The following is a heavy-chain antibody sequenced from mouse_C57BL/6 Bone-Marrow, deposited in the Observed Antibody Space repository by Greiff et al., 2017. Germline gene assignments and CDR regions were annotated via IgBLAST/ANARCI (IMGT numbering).Heavy chain of an antibody. CDR3: ATLYYYGSSPFSFDY. J-gene: IGHJ2*01. V-gene: IGHV5-6*01. D-gene: IGHD1-1*01. CDR1: GFTFSSYG. Sequence: EVQLVESGGDLVKPGGSLKLSCAASGFTFSSYGMSWVRQTPDKRLEWVATISSGGSYTYYPDSVKGRFTISRDNAKNTLYLQMSSLKSEDTAMXYCATLYYYGSSPFSFDYWGQGTTLTVSS. CDR2: ISSGGSYT.